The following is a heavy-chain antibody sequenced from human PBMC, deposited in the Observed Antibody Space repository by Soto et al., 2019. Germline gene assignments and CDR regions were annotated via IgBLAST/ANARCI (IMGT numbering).Heavy chain of an antibody. CDR1: GFTFNNFG. CDR2: TSHDGNVK. D-gene: IGHD2-2*01. Sequence: PGGSLRLCCAASGFTFNNFGMHWVRQTPGKGLDWVAFTSHDGNVKYYADSVKGRFTISRDNSRNTLYLQMDSLRTEDTAVFYCAKHPSAATRGGWLDPWGQGTLVTVSS. CDR3: AKHPSAATRGGWLDP. V-gene: IGHV3-30*18. J-gene: IGHJ5*02.